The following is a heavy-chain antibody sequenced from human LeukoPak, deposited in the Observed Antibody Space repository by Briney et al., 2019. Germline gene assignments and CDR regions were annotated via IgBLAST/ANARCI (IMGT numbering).Heavy chain of an antibody. J-gene: IGHJ5*02. CDR2: INHSGST. Sequence: SGTLSLTCAVSGGSISSDNWWSWVRQPPGKGLEWIGEINHSGSTNYNPSLKSRVTISVDTSKNQFSLKLSSVTAADTAVYYCARASMVRGSEWFDPWGQGTLVTVSS. CDR3: ARASMVRGSEWFDP. CDR1: GGSISSDNW. V-gene: IGHV4-4*02. D-gene: IGHD3-10*01.